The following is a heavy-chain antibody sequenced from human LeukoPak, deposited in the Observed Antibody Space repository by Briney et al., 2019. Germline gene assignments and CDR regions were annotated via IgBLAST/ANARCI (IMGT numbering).Heavy chain of an antibody. CDR3: ARDPGHCSSTSCYKFFDY. CDR2: SSSSGSTI. Sequence: GGSVRLSCAASGFTFSGFEMNWVRQAPGKGLEWVSYSSSSGSTIYYADSVKGRFTVSRDNAKNSLYLQMNSLRAEDTAAYYCARDPGHCSSTSCYKFFDYWGQGTLVTVSS. J-gene: IGHJ4*02. CDR1: GFTFSGFE. D-gene: IGHD2-2*02. V-gene: IGHV3-48*03.